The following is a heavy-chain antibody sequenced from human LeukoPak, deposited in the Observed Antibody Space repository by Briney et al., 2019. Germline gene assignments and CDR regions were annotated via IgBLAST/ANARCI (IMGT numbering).Heavy chain of an antibody. CDR2: NYYNEST. Sequence: SETLSLTCTVSGGPMSSRSYYWGWIRQSPEKGLEWIGSNYYNESTYYNPSFKSRVTIHVDMFENQFSLRLNSVTAADTAVYYCARGYSTGTPFFDYWGQGILVTVSS. V-gene: IGHV4-39*01. CDR3: ARGYSTGTPFFDY. J-gene: IGHJ4*02. CDR1: GGPMSSRSYY. D-gene: IGHD2-8*02.